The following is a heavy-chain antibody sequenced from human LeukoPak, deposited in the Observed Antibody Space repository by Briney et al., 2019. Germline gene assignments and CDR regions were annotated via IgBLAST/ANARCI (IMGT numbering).Heavy chain of an antibody. V-gene: IGHV5-51*01. Sequence: GESLKISCKGSGYSINNYWIGWVRQLPGKGLEWMGIIYPADSDIRYSPSFQGQVTISADKSISTAYLQWSSLKASDTAMYYCARQEYCSGGSCYTWFDPWGQGTLVTVSS. CDR3: ARQEYCSGGSCYTWFDP. CDR1: GYSINNYW. CDR2: IYPADSDI. D-gene: IGHD2-15*01. J-gene: IGHJ5*02.